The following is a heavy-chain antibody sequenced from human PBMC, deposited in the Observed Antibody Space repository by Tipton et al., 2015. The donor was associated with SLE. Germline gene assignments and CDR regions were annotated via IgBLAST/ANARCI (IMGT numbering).Heavy chain of an antibody. V-gene: IGHV4-59*08. CDR1: GGSISSYY. J-gene: IGHJ5*02. CDR3: ARHSPNWFDP. Sequence: TLSLTCTVSGGSISSYYWSWIRQSPGKGLEWIGNIFYSGITNDNPSLKSRITISVDTSKNHFSLILTSVSAADTAVYYCARHSPNWFDPWGQGMLVTVSS. CDR2: IFYSGIT.